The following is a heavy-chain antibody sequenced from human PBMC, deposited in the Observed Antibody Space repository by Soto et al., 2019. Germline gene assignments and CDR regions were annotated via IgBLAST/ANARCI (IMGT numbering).Heavy chain of an antibody. CDR1: GFTFSSYA. CDR3: AKDFRHYDFWSGHY. V-gene: IGHV3-23*01. Sequence: EVQLLESGGGLVQPGGSLRLSCAASGFTFSSYAMSWVRQAPGKGLEWVSAISGSGGSTYYADSVKGRFTISRDNSKNTLYLQMNSLRAEDTAVYDCAKDFRHYDFWSGHYWGQGTLVTVSS. CDR2: ISGSGGST. D-gene: IGHD3-3*01. J-gene: IGHJ4*02.